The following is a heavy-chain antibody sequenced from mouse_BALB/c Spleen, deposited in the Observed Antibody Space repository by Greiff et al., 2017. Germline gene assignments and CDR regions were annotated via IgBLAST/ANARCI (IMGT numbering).Heavy chain of an antibody. CDR1: GFTFSSYT. CDR2: ISSGGSYT. J-gene: IGHJ2*01. V-gene: IGHV5-6-4*01. Sequence: EVKVVESGGGLVKPGGSLKLSCAASGFTFSSYTMSWVRQTPEKRLEWVATISSGGSYTYYPDSVKGRFTISRDNAKNTLYLQMSSLKSEDTAMYYCTRDWFLFDYWGQGTTLTVSS. CDR3: TRDWFLFDY. D-gene: IGHD2-2*01.